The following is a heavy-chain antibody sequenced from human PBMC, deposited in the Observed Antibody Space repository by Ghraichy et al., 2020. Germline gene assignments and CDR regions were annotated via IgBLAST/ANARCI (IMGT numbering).Heavy chain of an antibody. CDR2: LSGSGGST. Sequence: GVLRLSCAASGFTFSNYAMSWVRQAPGKGLEWVSILSGSGGSTYYAASVKGRFTISRDNSKNTLYLQMNSLRGEDTAAYYCAKEGGGTYYYFDSWGQGTLVTVSS. D-gene: IGHD1-26*01. V-gene: IGHV3-23*01. J-gene: IGHJ4*02. CDR1: GFTFSNYA. CDR3: AKEGGGTYYYFDS.